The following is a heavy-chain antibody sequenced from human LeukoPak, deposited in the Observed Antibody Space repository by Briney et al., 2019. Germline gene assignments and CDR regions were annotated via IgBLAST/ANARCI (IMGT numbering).Heavy chain of an antibody. V-gene: IGHV1-2*02. J-gene: IGHJ4*02. Sequence: GASVKVSCKASGYTFTGYYMHWVRQAPGQGLEWMGWINPNSGGTNYAQKFQGRVTMTRDTSISTAYMELSRLRSDDTAVYYCARDRDSSGWYVDYWGQGTLVTVSS. CDR2: INPNSGGT. D-gene: IGHD6-19*01. CDR3: ARDRDSSGWYVDY. CDR1: GYTFTGYY.